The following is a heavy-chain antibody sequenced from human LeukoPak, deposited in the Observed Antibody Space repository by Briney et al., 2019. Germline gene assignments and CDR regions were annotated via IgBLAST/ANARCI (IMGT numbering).Heavy chain of an antibody. CDR1: GFTFSTYE. J-gene: IGHJ4*02. CDR3: ARTRNGPFDY. CDR2: ISNSGDSI. Sequence: GGSLRLSCAASGFTFSTYEMNWVPQAPGKGLEWLLHISNSGDSIHYADSVKGRFTISRDNAKNSLYLQMNSLRAEDTAFYYCARTRNGPFDYWGQGTLVTVSS. V-gene: IGHV3-48*03. D-gene: IGHD2-2*01.